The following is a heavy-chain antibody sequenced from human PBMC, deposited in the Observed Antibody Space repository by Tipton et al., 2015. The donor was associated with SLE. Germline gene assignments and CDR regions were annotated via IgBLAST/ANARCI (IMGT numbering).Heavy chain of an antibody. CDR2: TYYRSKWYN. J-gene: IGHJ5*02. V-gene: IGHV6-1*01. D-gene: IGHD3-10*01. CDR3: AREALLWFGETFDP. Sequence: GLVKPSQTLSLTCAISGDSVSSNSAVWNWIRQSPSRGLEWPGRTYYRSKWYNDYAVSVKSRITINPDTSKNQFSLQLNSVTPEDTAVYYCAREALLWFGETFDPWAQGTLVTVSS. CDR1: GDSVSSNSAV.